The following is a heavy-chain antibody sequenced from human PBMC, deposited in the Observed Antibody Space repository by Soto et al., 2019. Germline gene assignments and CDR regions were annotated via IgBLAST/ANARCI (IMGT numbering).Heavy chain of an antibody. CDR2: MNPNSGNT. CDR1: GYTFTSYD. V-gene: IGHV1-8*01. D-gene: IGHD2-2*01. Sequence: GASVKVSCKVSGYTFTSYDINWVRQATGQGLEWMGWMNPNSGNTGYAQKFQGRVTMTRNTSISTAYMELSSLRSEDTAVYYCARVPAATFYYYYGMDVWGQGTTVTVSS. CDR3: ARVPAATFYYYYGMDV. J-gene: IGHJ6*02.